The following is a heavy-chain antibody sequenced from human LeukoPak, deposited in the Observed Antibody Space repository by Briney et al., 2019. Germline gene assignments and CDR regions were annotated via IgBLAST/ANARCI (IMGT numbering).Heavy chain of an antibody. J-gene: IGHJ4*02. V-gene: IGHV3-15*01. Sequence: GSLRLSCAASRFTFSNAWMNWVRQAPGKGLEWVGRIKSKGDGETTDYAAPVKGRFTISRDDSNNMVYLQMNSLKIVDTAVYYCAIDEPNYAPYDFDYWGQGTLVTVSS. CDR3: AIDEPNYAPYDFDY. D-gene: IGHD4/OR15-4a*01. CDR2: IKSKGDGETT. CDR1: RFTFSNAW.